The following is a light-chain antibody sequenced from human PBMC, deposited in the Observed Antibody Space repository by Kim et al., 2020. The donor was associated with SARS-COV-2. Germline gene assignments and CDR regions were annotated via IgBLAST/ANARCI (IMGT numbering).Light chain of an antibody. V-gene: IGLV3-19*01. J-gene: IGLJ2*01. CDR2: GRN. Sequence: ALGQTVRITCQGDSLRSDYATWYQQKPRQAPVLVIYGRNNRPSGIPDRFSGSASGNTASLTISGAQAEDEADFYCQSRDSGGNVVFGGGTQLTVL. CDR3: QSRDSGGNVV. CDR1: SLRSDY.